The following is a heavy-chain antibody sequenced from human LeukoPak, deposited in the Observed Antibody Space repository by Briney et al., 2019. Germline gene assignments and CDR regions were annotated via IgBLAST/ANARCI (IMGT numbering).Heavy chain of an antibody. CDR2: ISFSGGST. J-gene: IGHJ4*02. V-gene: IGHV3-23*01. Sequence: GGSLRLSCAASGFTFSDSAMTWVRQAPGKGLEWVSLISFSGGSTYYADSVKGRFTISRDNSQDTLYLQIHSLRAEDTAMYYCARGHSSGWPYFDYWGQGTLVTVSS. D-gene: IGHD6-19*01. CDR1: GFTFSDSA. CDR3: ARGHSSGWPYFDY.